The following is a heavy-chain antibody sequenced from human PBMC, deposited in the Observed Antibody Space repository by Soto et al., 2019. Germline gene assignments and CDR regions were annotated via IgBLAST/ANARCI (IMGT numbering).Heavy chain of an antibody. CDR2: IIPIFGTA. V-gene: IGHV1-69*12. D-gene: IGHD3-10*01. Sequence: QVQLVQSGAEVKKPGSSVKVSCKASGGTFSSYAISWVRQAPGQGLEWMGGIIPIFGTANYAQKFQGRVTITADESTSTAYMELSSLGSEDTDVYYCARDLPYYYGSGSYSPGYWGQGTLVTVSS. J-gene: IGHJ4*02. CDR1: GGTFSSYA. CDR3: ARDLPYYYGSGSYSPGY.